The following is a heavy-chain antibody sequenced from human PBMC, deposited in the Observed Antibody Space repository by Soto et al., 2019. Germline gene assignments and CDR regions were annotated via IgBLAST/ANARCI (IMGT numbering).Heavy chain of an antibody. CDR2: INAGNGNT. CDR1: GYTFTSYA. D-gene: IGHD2-21*01. Sequence: ASVKVSCKASGYTFTSYAMHWVRQAPGQRLEWMGWINAGNGNTKYSQKFQGRVTITRDTSASTAYMELSSVTAADTAVYYCARVRGVHSRVGGNWFDPWGQGTLVTVSS. V-gene: IGHV1-3*01. J-gene: IGHJ5*02. CDR3: ARVRGVHSRVGGNWFDP.